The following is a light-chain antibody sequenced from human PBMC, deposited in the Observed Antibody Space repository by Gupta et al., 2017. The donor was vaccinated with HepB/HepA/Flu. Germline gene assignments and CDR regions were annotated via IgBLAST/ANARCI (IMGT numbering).Light chain of an antibody. CDR2: QDS. CDR3: QAWDSSTAVV. J-gene: IGLJ2*01. V-gene: IGLV3-1*01. Sequence: SYELTQPPSVSVSPGQTASITCSGDKLGDKYACWYQQKPGQSHVLVIYQDSKRPSGIPERFSGSNSGNTATLTISGTQAMDEADYYCQAWDSSTAVVFGGGTKLTVL. CDR1: KLGDKY.